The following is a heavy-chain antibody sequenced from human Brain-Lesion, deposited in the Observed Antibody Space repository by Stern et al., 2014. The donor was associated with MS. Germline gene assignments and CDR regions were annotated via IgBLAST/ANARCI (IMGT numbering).Heavy chain of an antibody. Sequence: VQLVQSGPGLVKPSETLSLTCTVSGGSISSSTYYWAWIRQPPGKGLEWIGNIYYSGFTYYNPSLKSRVTISVEMSKNQFSLKRSSVTAADTAIYYCARHDSVPRPSQLYSARDRGPGYFDYWGQGTLVTVSS. CDR3: ARHDSVPRPSQLYSARDRGPGYFDY. D-gene: IGHD1-26*01. V-gene: IGHV4-39*01. J-gene: IGHJ4*02. CDR2: IYYSGFT. CDR1: GGSISSSTYY.